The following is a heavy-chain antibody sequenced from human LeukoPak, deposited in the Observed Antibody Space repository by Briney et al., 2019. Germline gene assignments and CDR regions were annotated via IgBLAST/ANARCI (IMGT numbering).Heavy chain of an antibody. CDR1: GYTFTSYY. CDR3: ARDQGSGDYYYYCMDV. D-gene: IGHD2-15*01. V-gene: IGHV1-46*01. Sequence: ASVKVSCKASGYTFTSYYMHWVRQAPGQGLEWMGIINPSGGSTSYAQKFQGRVTMTRDTSTSTVYMELSSLRSEDTAVYYCARDQGSGDYYYYCMDVWGQGTTVTVSS. CDR2: INPSGGST. J-gene: IGHJ6*02.